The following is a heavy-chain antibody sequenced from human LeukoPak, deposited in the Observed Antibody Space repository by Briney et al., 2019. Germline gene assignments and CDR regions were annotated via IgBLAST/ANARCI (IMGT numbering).Heavy chain of an antibody. CDR3: ALTTVTTGY. J-gene: IGHJ4*02. Sequence: PSETLSLTCTVSGGSISSSSYYWGWIRQPPGKGLEWIGSIYYSGSTYYNPSLKSRVTISVDTSKNQFSLKLSSVTAADTAVYYCALTTVTTGYWGQGTLVTVSS. D-gene: IGHD4-17*01. CDR2: IYYSGST. V-gene: IGHV4-39*07. CDR1: GGSISSSSYY.